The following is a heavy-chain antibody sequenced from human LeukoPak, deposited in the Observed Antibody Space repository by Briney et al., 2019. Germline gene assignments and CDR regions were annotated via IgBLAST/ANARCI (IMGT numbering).Heavy chain of an antibody. V-gene: IGHV1-8*01. CDR3: ARGYYDSSGYYGGWYFDL. CDR2: MNPNSGNT. D-gene: IGHD3-22*01. CDR1: GYTFTSYD. Sequence: GASVKVSCKASGYTFTSYDINWVRQATGQGLEWMGWMNPNSGNTGYAQKFPGRVTMTRNTSISTAYMELSSLRSEDTAVYYCARGYYDSSGYYGGWYFDLWGRGTLVTVSS. J-gene: IGHJ2*01.